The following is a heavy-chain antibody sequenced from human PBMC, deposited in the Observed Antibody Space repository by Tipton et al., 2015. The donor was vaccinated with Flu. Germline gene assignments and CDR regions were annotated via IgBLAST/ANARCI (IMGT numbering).Heavy chain of an antibody. CDR2: ISFDGTTT. CDR3: VKDWQWVAHRNLTLQY. D-gene: IGHD6-19*01. Sequence: RSLRLSCTPSGFTFTAYVMHWVRQAPGKGLEWLAVISFDGTTTYYADSVKGRFTISRDNSNSLLYLQLNRLTTEDTAIYYCVKDWQWVAHRNLTLQYWGQGALVTVSS. J-gene: IGHJ4*02. CDR1: GFTFTAYV. V-gene: IGHV3-30*18.